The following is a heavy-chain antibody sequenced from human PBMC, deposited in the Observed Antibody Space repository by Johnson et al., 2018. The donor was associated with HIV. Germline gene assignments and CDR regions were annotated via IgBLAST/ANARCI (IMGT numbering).Heavy chain of an antibody. J-gene: IGHJ3*02. CDR3: ARGTLAAFDI. CDR1: GFTVSSNY. D-gene: IGHD2-2*01. Sequence: VQLVESGGGLVQPGGSLRLSCAASGFTVSSNYMSWVRQAPGKGPEWVSIVYSGGSTYYADSVKGRFTISRDNAKNSVYLQMNSLRAEDTAVYYCARGTLAAFDIWGQGTMVTVSS. CDR2: VYSGGST. V-gene: IGHV3-66*01.